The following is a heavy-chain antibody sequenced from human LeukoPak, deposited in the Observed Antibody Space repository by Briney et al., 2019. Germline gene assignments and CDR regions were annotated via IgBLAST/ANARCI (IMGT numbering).Heavy chain of an antibody. CDR3: AKVRMITMIAYDAFDI. V-gene: IGHV3-30*02. J-gene: IGHJ3*02. D-gene: IGHD3-22*01. CDR1: GFTFSSYG. Sequence: SGGSLRLSCAASGFTFSSYGMHWVRQAPGKGLEWVAFIRYDGSNKYYADSVKGRFTISRDNAKNSLYLQMNSLRAEDTAVYYCAKVRMITMIAYDAFDIWGQGTMVTVSS. CDR2: IRYDGSNK.